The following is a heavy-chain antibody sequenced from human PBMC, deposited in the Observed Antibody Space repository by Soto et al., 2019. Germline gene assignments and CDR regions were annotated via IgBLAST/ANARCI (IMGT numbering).Heavy chain of an antibody. CDR1: GFSFSSYA. V-gene: IGHV3-30*04. CDR2: ISKDGMNK. J-gene: IGHJ5*02. D-gene: IGHD6-19*01. Sequence: QVRLVESGGGVVQPGRSLRLSCTASGFSFSSYAMYWFRQPPGKGLEWVAVISKDGMNKNYADSVKGRVTVSRDNAYYSLDLQLNSLRGEDTAMYYCARDMYSSDYFVKWFEPWGQGTLVTVSS. CDR3: ARDMYSSDYFVKWFEP.